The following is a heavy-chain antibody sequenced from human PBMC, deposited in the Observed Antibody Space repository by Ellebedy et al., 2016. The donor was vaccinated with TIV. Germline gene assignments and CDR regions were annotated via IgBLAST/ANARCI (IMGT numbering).Heavy chain of an antibody. V-gene: IGHV1-8*01. J-gene: IGHJ4*02. CDR1: GYTFTNFD. CDR3: ARYFDPLDY. CDR2: MSPSSGNT. D-gene: IGHD3-9*01. Sequence: AASVKVSCKASGYTFTNFDINWVRQAAGQGLEWMGWMSPSSGNTGYAQKFQGRVTMTSDTSITTAYMELSSLTSDDTAVYYCARYFDPLDYWGQGSLVIVSS.